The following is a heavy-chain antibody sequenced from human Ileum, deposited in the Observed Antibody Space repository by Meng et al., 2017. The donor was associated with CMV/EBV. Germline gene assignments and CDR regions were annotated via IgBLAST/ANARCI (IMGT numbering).Heavy chain of an antibody. Sequence: SGFSFFDYYMHWLRQAPGQGLEWMGWIRLDNGATNYAQRFQGRVTLTRDTSITTAYMGLSWLTSDDTAVYFCARDSAIAAGTYFDYWGQGSLVTVSS. CDR2: IRLDNGAT. D-gene: IGHD6-13*01. V-gene: IGHV1-2*02. CDR3: ARDSAIAAGTYFDY. CDR1: GFSFFDYY. J-gene: IGHJ4*02.